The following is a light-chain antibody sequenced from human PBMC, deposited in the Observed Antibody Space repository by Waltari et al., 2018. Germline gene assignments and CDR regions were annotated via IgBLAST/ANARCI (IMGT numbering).Light chain of an antibody. J-gene: IGKJ1*01. Sequence: EIVLTQSPANLSLSPGERATPPCRASQSVSSYLAWYQQKAGQAPRLLIYDASNRATGIPARFSGSGSGTDFTLTISSLEPEDFAVYYCQQRSNWPPTFGQGTKVEIK. CDR2: DAS. CDR1: QSVSSY. CDR3: QQRSNWPPT. V-gene: IGKV3-11*01.